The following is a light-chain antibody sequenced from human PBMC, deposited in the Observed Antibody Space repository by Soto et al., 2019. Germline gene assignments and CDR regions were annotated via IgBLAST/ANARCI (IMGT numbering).Light chain of an antibody. J-gene: IGKJ2*01. Sequence: EIVLTQSPGTLSLSPGERATLSCRASQSVSSSYLAWYQHKPGQAPRLLIYGASSRATGIPDRFSGSGSGTDFTLTISRLEPEDFAVYYCQQYGSSPLTFCQGTKLEIK. CDR1: QSVSSSY. CDR2: GAS. CDR3: QQYGSSPLT. V-gene: IGKV3-20*01.